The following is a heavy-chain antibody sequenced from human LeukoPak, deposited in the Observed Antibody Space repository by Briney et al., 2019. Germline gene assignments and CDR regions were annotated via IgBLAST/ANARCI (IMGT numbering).Heavy chain of an antibody. Sequence: PGGSLRLSWAASGFTFRKYWMAWVRQAPGRGLEWVATIAANGNDKDYEDALQGRFTISRDNARNSLSLRIDSLRAEDTAQYYCAREVFFQFDNWGQGALVTVSS. V-gene: IGHV3-7*03. CDR2: IAANGNDK. CDR3: AREVFFQFDN. CDR1: GFTFRKYW. J-gene: IGHJ4*02.